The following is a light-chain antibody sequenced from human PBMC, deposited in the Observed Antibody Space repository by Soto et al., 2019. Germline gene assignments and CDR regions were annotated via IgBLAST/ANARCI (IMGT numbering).Light chain of an antibody. V-gene: IGLV2-8*01. Sequence: QSVLTQPASVSGSPGQSITISCTGTSSDVGGYNYVSWYQQHPGKAPKLMIYEVSNRPSGVPDRFSGSKSGNTASLTVSGVQAEDEADYYCCSYAGKSTYTWVFGGGTKLTVL. CDR3: CSYAGKSTYTWV. CDR2: EVS. J-gene: IGLJ3*02. CDR1: SSDVGGYNY.